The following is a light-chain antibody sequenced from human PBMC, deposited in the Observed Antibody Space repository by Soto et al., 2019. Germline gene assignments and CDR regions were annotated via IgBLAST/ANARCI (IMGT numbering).Light chain of an antibody. J-gene: IGKJ1*01. CDR2: WGS. V-gene: IGKV2-28*01. CDR1: QSLLHSNGYNY. Sequence: DIVMTQSPLSLPVTPGEPASISCRSSQSLLHSNGYNYLDWYLQKPGQSPQLLIYWGSNRASGXXXRXXXXXXXXDFTXKINRVEAEDVGVYFCMQGLQSPPTFGQGTKVEIK. CDR3: MQGLQSPPT.